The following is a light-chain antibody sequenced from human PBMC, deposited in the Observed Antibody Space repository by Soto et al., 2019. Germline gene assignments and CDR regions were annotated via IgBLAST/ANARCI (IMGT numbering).Light chain of an antibody. CDR3: AACDDSLNGHV. V-gene: IGLV1-44*01. CDR2: TTN. J-gene: IGLJ1*01. Sequence: QSALTQPHSASGTPGQGVTISCSGSSSNIGTSSVHWFQQLPGTAPKLLISTTNQRPSGVPERFSGSKSGTSASLAISGLQSEDEADYYCAACDDSLNGHVFGTGTKVTVL. CDR1: SSNIGTSS.